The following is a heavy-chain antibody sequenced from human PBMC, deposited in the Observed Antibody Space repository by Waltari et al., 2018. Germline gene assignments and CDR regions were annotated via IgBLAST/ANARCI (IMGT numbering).Heavy chain of an antibody. CDR1: GGSISSYY. Sequence: QVQLQESGPGLVKPSETLSITCTVSGGSISSYYWSWIRQPPGKGLEWIVYIYYSGSTNYNPSLKSRVTISVDTSKTQFSLKLSSVTAADTAVYYCARGYTLTNYYYYYGMDVWGQGTTVTVSS. CDR2: IYYSGST. J-gene: IGHJ6*02. V-gene: IGHV4-59*01. CDR3: ARGYTLTNYYYYYGMDV. D-gene: IGHD5-18*01.